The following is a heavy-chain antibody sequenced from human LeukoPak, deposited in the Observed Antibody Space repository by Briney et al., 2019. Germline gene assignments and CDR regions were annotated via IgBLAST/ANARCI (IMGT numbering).Heavy chain of an antibody. V-gene: IGHV4-39*01. D-gene: IGHD3-22*01. J-gene: IGHJ4*02. CDR3: ASRPWVDDYYDSSGYYYEHYFDY. CDR1: GGSISSSIYY. CDR2: MYSSGST. Sequence: SETLSLTCTVSGGSISSSIYYWGWIRQPPGKGLEWIGSMYSSGSTYYNPSLKSRVTISVDTSKNQFSLKLSSVTAADTAVYYCASRPWVDDYYDSSGYYYEHYFDYWGQGTLVTVSS.